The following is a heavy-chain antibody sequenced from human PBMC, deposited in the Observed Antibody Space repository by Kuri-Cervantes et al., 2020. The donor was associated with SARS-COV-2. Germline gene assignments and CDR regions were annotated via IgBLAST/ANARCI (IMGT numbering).Heavy chain of an antibody. CDR3: ARVSLSGYYTN. D-gene: IGHD3-22*01. V-gene: IGHV1-46*01. CDR2: INPGGGST. Sequence: ASVKVSCKASGYTFTSYYMHWVRQAPGQGLEWMGIINPGGGSTSYAQKFQGRVTMTRDTSKSTVYMELSGLRSEDTAVYYCARVSLSGYYTNWGQGTLVTVSS. J-gene: IGHJ4*02. CDR1: GYTFTSYY.